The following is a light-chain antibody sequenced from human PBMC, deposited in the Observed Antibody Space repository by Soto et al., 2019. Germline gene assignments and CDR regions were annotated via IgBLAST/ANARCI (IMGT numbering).Light chain of an antibody. CDR2: EGN. J-gene: IGLJ7*01. V-gene: IGLV2-23*01. CDR1: RNDIGTYNL. CDR3: CSYTDGSSLL. Sequence: QPVLTQPASVSESPGQSISISCGGGRNDIGTYNLVSWYQQHPGKAPKLIIYEGNKRPSGVSNRFSGSRSGNTASLTISGLQAEDEADYYCCSYTDGSSLLFGGGTQLTVL.